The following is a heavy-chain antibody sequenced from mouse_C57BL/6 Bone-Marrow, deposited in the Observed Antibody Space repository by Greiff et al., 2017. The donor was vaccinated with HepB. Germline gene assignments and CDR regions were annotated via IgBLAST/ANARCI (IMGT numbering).Heavy chain of an antibody. J-gene: IGHJ2*01. CDR1: GFTFSSYG. Sequence: EVKLVESGGDLVKPGGSLKLSCAASGFTFSSYGMSWVRQTPDKRLEWVATISSGGSYTYYPDSVKGRFTISRDNAKNTLYLQMSSLKSEDTAMYYCARSMIKYYFDYWGQGTTLTVSS. CDR2: ISSGGSYT. D-gene: IGHD2-4*01. V-gene: IGHV5-6*01. CDR3: ARSMIKYYFDY.